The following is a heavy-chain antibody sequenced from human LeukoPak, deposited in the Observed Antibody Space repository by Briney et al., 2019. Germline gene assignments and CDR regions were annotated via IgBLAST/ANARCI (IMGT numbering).Heavy chain of an antibody. CDR3: ARDNGMGYYGGSGYFDY. J-gene: IGHJ4*02. CDR1: GYTFTGYY. V-gene: IGHV1-2*02. CDR2: LNPKRGGT. D-gene: IGHD1-26*01. Sequence: ASVKVSCKASGYTFTGYYMHWVRQAPGQGLEWMGWLNPKRGGTNYTQKFQGRVTMTRDTSITTAYMELSRLTSDDTAVYYCARDNGMGYYGGSGYFDYWGQGTLVTVSS.